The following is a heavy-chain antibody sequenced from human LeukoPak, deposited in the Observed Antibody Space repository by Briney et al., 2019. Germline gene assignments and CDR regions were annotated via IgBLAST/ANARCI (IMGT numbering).Heavy chain of an antibody. CDR2: IYYSGST. CDR3: ARDDGAKGAFDI. J-gene: IGHJ3*02. V-gene: IGHV4-31*03. Sequence: SETLPLTCTVSGGSISSGGYYWSWIRQHPGKGLEWIGYIYYSGSTYYNPSLKSRVTISVDTSKNQFSLKLSSVTAADTAVYYCARDDGAKGAFDIWGQGTMVTVSS. D-gene: IGHD4-17*01. CDR1: GGSISSGGYY.